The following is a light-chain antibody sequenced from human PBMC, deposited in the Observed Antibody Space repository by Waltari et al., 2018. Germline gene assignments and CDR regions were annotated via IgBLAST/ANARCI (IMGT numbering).Light chain of an antibody. Sequence: EIVLTQSPGTLSLSPGERAIVSCRASQSVGRTLAWYQQKPGQAPRLLIYGASNRATCIPDRFIGSVSGTEFSLTISGLEPEDSAVYYCQHYLRLPVAFGQGTKVEIK. CDR1: QSVGRT. V-gene: IGKV3-20*01. CDR2: GAS. J-gene: IGKJ1*01. CDR3: QHYLRLPVA.